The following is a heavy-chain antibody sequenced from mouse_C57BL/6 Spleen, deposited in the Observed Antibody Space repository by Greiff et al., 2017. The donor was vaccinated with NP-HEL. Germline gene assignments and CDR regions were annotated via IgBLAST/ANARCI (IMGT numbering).Heavy chain of an antibody. CDR1: GFSLTSYG. Sequence: VQLQQSGPGLVQPSQSLSITCTVSGFSLTSYGVHWVRQSPGKGLEWLGLIWRGGSTDYNAAFMSRLSITQDNSKSQVFFKMNSLQADDSDIYYCAQGELGRLAYWGQGTLVTVSA. CDR2: IWRGGST. V-gene: IGHV2-5*01. J-gene: IGHJ3*01. D-gene: IGHD4-1*01. CDR3: AQGELGRLAY.